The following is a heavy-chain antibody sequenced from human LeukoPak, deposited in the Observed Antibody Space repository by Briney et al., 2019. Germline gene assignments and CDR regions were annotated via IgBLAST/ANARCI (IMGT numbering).Heavy chain of an antibody. CDR2: ISSSSSYI. V-gene: IGHV3-21*01. J-gene: IGHJ6*03. CDR1: GFIVSGNH. CDR3: ARDGVITMVRSYMDV. Sequence: PGGSLRLSCAASGFIVSGNHMNWVRQAPGKGLEWVSSISSSSSYIYYADSVKGRFTISRDNAKNSLYLQMNSLRAEDTAVYYCARDGVITMVRSYMDVWGKGTTVTISS. D-gene: IGHD3-10*01.